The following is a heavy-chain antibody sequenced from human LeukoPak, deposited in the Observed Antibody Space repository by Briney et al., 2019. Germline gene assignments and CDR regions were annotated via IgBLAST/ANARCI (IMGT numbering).Heavy chain of an antibody. CDR2: INPNSGGT. CDR3: ARALATARLADY. D-gene: IGHD5-24*01. J-gene: IGHJ4*02. CDR1: GYTFTGYY. V-gene: IGHV1-2*02. Sequence: GASVKVSCKASGYTFTGYYMRWVRQAPGQGLEWMGWINPNSGGTNYAQKFQGRVTMTRDTSISTAYMELSRLRSDDTAVYYCARALATARLADYWGQGTLVTVSS.